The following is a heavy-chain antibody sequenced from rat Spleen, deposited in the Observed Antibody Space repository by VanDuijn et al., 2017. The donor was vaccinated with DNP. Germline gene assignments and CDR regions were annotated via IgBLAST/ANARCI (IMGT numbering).Heavy chain of an antibody. Sequence: EVQLVESGGGLVQPGRSLKLSCAVSGFTFTDYNMAWVRQAPEKGLEWVATITYDGRHTYYRDSVQGRFTISRDQTKSILYLQMDNLGSEDTATYYCATHDNWAWGQGTSVTVSS. CDR2: ITYDGRHT. D-gene: IGHD3-6*01. CDR1: GFTFTDYN. J-gene: IGHJ4*01. V-gene: IGHV5-7*01. CDR3: ATHDNWA.